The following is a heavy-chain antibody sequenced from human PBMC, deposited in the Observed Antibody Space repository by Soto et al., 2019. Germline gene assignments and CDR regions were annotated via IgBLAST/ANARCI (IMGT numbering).Heavy chain of an antibody. CDR2: INQDGSDQ. Sequence: EVQVVESGGGLVQPGGSLRLSCAASGFTFSSHWMTWVRQVPGKGLAWVANINQDGSDQYYVDSVKGRFTISRDNAKNSLCRHLNSLRVEDTSGYYCATSMRHTLNPWGQGTLVTVSS. V-gene: IGHV3-7*01. CDR1: GFTFSSHW. J-gene: IGHJ5*02. D-gene: IGHD2-8*01. CDR3: ATSMRHTLNP.